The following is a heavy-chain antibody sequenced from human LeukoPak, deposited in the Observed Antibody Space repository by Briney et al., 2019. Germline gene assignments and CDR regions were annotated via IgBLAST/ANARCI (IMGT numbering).Heavy chain of an antibody. V-gene: IGHV2-5*01. CDR3: AHMDYDFWSGFLYIDY. D-gene: IGHD3-3*01. J-gene: IGHJ4*02. Sequence: KESGPTLVKPTQTLTLTCTFSGFSLSTSGVGVGWIRQPPGKALEWLALINWNDDKRYSPSLKSRLTITKDTSKNQVVLTMTNMDPVDTATYYCAHMDYDFWSGFLYIDYWGQGTLVTVSS. CDR1: GFSLSTSGVG. CDR2: INWNDDK.